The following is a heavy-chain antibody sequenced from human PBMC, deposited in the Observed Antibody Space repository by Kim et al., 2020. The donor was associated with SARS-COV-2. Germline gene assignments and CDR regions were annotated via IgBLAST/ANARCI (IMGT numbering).Heavy chain of an antibody. J-gene: IGHJ3*02. CDR1: GGTFSSYA. CDR3: ARGWGFRRISGYAFDI. Sequence: SVKVSCKASGGTFSSYAISWVRQAPGQGLEWMGGIIPIFGTANYAQKFQGRVTITADESTSTAYMELSSLRSEDTAVYYCARGWGFRRISGYAFDIWGQGTMVTVSS. CDR2: IIPIFGTA. D-gene: IGHD2-21*01. V-gene: IGHV1-69*13.